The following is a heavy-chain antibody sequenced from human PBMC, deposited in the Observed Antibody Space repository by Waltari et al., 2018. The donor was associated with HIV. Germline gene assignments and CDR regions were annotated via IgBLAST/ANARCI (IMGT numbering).Heavy chain of an antibody. V-gene: IGHV4-59*01. CDR2: IHYRGST. CDR3: ARGDRTWGYYFDTSGHYFGMDV. D-gene: IGHD3-22*01. CDR1: GASISSDS. J-gene: IGHJ6*02. Sequence: QVRLRESGPGLVKPSETLSLTCTVSGASISSDSWSWMRLPPGTGLEWIGYIHYRGSTFSNPSFKRRVAITADTSKNQLSLNLTSVTSADTAVYYCARGDRTWGYYFDTSGHYFGMDVWGQGTTVTVSS.